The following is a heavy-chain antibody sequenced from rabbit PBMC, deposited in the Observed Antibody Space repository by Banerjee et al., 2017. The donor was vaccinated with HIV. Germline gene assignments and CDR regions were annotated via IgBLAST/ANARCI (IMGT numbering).Heavy chain of an antibody. Sequence: EESGGGLVQPEGSLTLTCTASGFSFSSSYWICWVRQAPGKGLEWIGCIYTGSGSTDYANWAKGRFTISSHNAQNTLYLQLNSLTAADTATYFCAREAGYAGYGQYYFNLWGPGTLVTVS. CDR2: IYTGSGST. CDR1: GFSFSSSYW. CDR3: AREAGYAGYGQYYFNL. D-gene: IGHD7-1*01. J-gene: IGHJ4*01. V-gene: IGHV1S45*01.